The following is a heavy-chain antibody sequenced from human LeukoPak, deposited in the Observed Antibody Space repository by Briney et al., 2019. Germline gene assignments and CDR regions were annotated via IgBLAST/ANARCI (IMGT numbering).Heavy chain of an antibody. Sequence: GGSLRLSCVVSGFTFSSYAMSWVRQAPGKGLEWVSAISGSGGSTYYADSVKGRFTISRDNSKNTLYLQMNSLRAEDTAVYYCAKLIAVAGPLYFDYWGQGTLVTVSS. CDR3: AKLIAVAGPLYFDY. V-gene: IGHV3-23*01. J-gene: IGHJ4*02. CDR2: ISGSGGST. D-gene: IGHD6-19*01. CDR1: GFTFSSYA.